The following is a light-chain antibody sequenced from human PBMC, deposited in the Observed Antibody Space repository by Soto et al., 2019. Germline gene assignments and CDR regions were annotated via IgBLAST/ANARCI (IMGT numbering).Light chain of an antibody. CDR3: QQYNNWRIT. V-gene: IGKV3-15*01. J-gene: IGKJ5*01. Sequence: EIVMTQSPATLSVSPGERATLSCRANQSVSSNLAWYQQKPGQAPRLLIYGASTRATGIPARFSGSGSGTEFTLTISSLQSEDFAVYSCQQYNNWRITFGQGTRLEIK. CDR1: QSVSSN. CDR2: GAS.